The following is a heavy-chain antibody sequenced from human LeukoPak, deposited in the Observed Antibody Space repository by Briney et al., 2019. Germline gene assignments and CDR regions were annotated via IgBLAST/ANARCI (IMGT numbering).Heavy chain of an antibody. CDR3: AREAVVTRDAFDI. CDR2: IYSGGST. V-gene: IGHV3-66*01. Sequence: GGSLRLSCAASGFTFSSYAMSWVRQAPGKGLEWVSVIYSGGSTYYADSVKGRFTISRDNSKNTLYLQMNSLRAEDTAVYYCAREAVVTRDAFDIWGQGTMVTVSS. D-gene: IGHD2-21*02. CDR1: GFTFSSYA. J-gene: IGHJ3*02.